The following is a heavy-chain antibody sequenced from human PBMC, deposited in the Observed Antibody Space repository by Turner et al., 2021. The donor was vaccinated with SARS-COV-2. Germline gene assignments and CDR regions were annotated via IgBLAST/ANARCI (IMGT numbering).Heavy chain of an antibody. CDR1: GFTFSIYG. J-gene: IGHJ4*02. CDR2: ISYDGSNE. D-gene: IGHD1-26*01. CDR3: AKSYSGSYWDRNDY. V-gene: IGHV3-30*18. Sequence: QVQLVESGGGVVQPGRSLRLSCAASGFTFSIYGMHWVRQAPGKGLEWVAVISYDGSNEYYADSVKGRFTISRDNSKNTLYLQMNSLRAEDTAVYYCAKSYSGSYWDRNDYWGQGTLVTVSS.